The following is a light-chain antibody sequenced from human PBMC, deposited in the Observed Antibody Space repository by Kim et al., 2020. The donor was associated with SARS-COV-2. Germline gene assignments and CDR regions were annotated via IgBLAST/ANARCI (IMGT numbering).Light chain of an antibody. CDR1: QDINSY. J-gene: IGKJ2*01. Sequence: SASVGDTVTISCRASQDINSYLVWFQQRPGKAPKTLIYAASSLERGVPSNFSGSGFGTDFTLTINSLQPEDFATYYCQQYNTYPLTFGQGTKLEI. CDR2: AAS. CDR3: QQYNTYPLT. V-gene: IGKV1-16*02.